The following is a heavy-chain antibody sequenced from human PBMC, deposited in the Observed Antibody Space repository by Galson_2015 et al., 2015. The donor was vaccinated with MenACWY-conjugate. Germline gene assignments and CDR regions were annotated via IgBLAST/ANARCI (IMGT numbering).Heavy chain of an antibody. V-gene: IGHV3-7*03. CDR2: IKQDGSEK. CDR1: GFTFSSYW. J-gene: IGHJ6*02. CDR3: ARNGYCSSTSFCYYYGMDV. D-gene: IGHD2-2*01. Sequence: SLRLSCAASGFTFSSYWMSWVRQAPGKGLEWVANIKQDGSEKYYVDSVKGRFTISRDNAKNSLYLQMNSLRAEDTAVYYCARNGYCSSTSFCYYYGMDVWGQGTTVTVSS.